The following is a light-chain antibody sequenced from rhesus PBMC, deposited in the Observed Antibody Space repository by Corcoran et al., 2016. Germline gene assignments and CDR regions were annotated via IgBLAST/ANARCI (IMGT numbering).Light chain of an antibody. Sequence: DIQMTQSPSSLSASVGDRVTITCRASENVNNYLNWSQQKPGKAPKLLIYKAFTLQSGIPSRVSGSGSGTDYTFTISSLQPEDVATYYCQHGYGTPFTFGPGTKLDIK. J-gene: IGKJ3*01. V-gene: IGKV1-74*01. CDR1: ENVNNY. CDR3: QHGYGTPFT. CDR2: KAF.